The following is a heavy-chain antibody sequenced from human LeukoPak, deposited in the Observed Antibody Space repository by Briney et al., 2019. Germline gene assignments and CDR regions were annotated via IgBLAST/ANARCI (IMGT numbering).Heavy chain of an antibody. CDR2: ISTSGSTT. CDR1: GFTFSDYE. J-gene: IGHJ4*02. D-gene: IGHD3-10*02. V-gene: IGHV3-48*03. CDR3: ARGALHVFDY. Sequence: GGSLRLSCAAAGFTFSDYEINWVRQAPGKGLEWISCISTSGSTTYYADSVKGRFTISRDNAKNSLFLQMNTLTAEDTAVYYCARGALHVFDYWGQGTPVTVSS.